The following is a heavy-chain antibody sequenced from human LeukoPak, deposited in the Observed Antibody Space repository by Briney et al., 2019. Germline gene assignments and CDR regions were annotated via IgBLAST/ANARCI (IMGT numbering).Heavy chain of an antibody. CDR3: ARGRGARSSRWYNWFDP. CDR1: GGSFCAYY. J-gene: IGHJ5*02. Sequence: SETLSLTCAVYGGSFCAYYWRCLRHPPGQGREWFGEINHSGSTIYNPSLKSRVTISIETSKNQFSLEMSTVTAADTAVYYCARGRGARSSRWYNWFDPWGQGTLVTVSS. V-gene: IGHV4-34*01. CDR2: INHSGST. D-gene: IGHD6-13*01.